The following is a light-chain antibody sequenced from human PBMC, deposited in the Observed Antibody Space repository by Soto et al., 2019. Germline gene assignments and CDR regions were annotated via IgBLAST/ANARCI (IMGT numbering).Light chain of an antibody. Sequence: EIVLTQSPGPLSLSPGDRATLSCRSSQSVTSNYLAWYQQKPGQAPRLLIFGASIRDTGLPDRFSGSGSGTEFTLTISSLQSEDSAVYFCQQYNNWPYTFGQGTKVDIK. CDR2: GAS. J-gene: IGKJ2*01. CDR1: QSVTSN. V-gene: IGKV3D-15*01. CDR3: QQYNNWPYT.